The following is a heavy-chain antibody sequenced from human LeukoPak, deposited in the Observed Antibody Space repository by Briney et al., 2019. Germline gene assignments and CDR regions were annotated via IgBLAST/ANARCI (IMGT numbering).Heavy chain of an antibody. V-gene: IGHV3-23*01. Sequence: PGGSLRLSCAASGFTFSSYAMSWVRQAPGKGLEWVSGISGSGGSTYYADSVKGRFTISRDNSKNTLNLQMNSLRAEDTAVYYCARAMTYSSSWSLSYYFDYWGQGTLVTVSS. CDR1: GFTFSSYA. J-gene: IGHJ4*02. CDR3: ARAMTYSSSWSLSYYFDY. D-gene: IGHD6-13*01. CDR2: ISGSGGST.